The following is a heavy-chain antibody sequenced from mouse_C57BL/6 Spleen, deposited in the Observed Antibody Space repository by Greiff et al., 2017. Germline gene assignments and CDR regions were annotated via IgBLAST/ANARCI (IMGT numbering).Heavy chain of an antibody. CDR2: IDPETGGT. J-gene: IGHJ2*01. V-gene: IGHV1-15*01. D-gene: IGHD1-1*01. Sequence: QVQLQQSGAELVRPGASVTLSCKASGYTFTDYEMHWVKQTPVHGLEWIGAIDPETGGTSYNQKFKGKAILTADNSSSTAYMELRSLTSEDSAVXYCTGVYGYFDYWGQGTTLTVSS. CDR3: TGVYGYFDY. CDR1: GYTFTDYE.